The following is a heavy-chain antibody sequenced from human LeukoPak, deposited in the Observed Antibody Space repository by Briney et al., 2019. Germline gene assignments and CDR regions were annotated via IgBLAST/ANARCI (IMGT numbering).Heavy chain of an antibody. CDR1: GYTFTSYA. CDR2: INAGNGNT. D-gene: IGHD3-3*01. V-gene: IGHV1-3*03. J-gene: IGHJ5*02. Sequence: GASVKVSCKASGYTFTSYAMRWVRQAPGQRLEWMGWINAGNGNTKYSQEFQGRVTITRDTSASTAYMELSSLRSEDMAVYYCARAGHDFWSGYTQGWFDPWGQGTLVTVSS. CDR3: ARAGHDFWSGYTQGWFDP.